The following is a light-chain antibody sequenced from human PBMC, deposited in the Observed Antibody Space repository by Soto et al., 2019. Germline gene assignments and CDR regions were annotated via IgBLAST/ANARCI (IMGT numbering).Light chain of an antibody. CDR2: GAS. Sequence: EIVLTQSPCTLSLSPGERATLSCRASQSVSSSYLAWYQQKPGQAPRLLIYGASSRATGIPDRFSGSGSGTDFTLTISRLEPEDFAVYFCQVYGSSSKTFGQGTKVDIK. V-gene: IGKV3-20*01. CDR1: QSVSSSY. CDR3: QVYGSSSKT. J-gene: IGKJ1*01.